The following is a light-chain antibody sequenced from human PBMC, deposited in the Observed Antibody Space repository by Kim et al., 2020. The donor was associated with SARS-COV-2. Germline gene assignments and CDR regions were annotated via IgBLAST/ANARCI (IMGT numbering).Light chain of an antibody. CDR3: QQYSSYST. J-gene: IGKJ1*01. CDR1: QSISSW. V-gene: IGKV1-5*01. Sequence: SAFVGDGVTITCRASQSISSWLAWYQQKPGKAPKLLVYDASTLEVGVPSRFSGSGSGTEFTLTISSLQPDDFATYYCQQYSSYSTFGQGTKVDIK. CDR2: DAS.